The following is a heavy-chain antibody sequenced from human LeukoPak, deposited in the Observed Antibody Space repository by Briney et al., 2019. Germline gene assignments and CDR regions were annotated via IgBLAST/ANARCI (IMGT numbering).Heavy chain of an antibody. V-gene: IGHV3-23*01. CDR2: ISGSGGST. CDR3: GFVVLWFGELLSVDY. J-gene: IGHJ4*02. Sequence: PGGSLRLSWAASGFTFSSYSMNWVRKAPGKGLEWVSAISGSGGSTYYADSVNGRLTISRDNSKNTLYLQMNNLRAEDTAVYLKGFVVLWFGELLSVDYWGQGTLVTVSS. D-gene: IGHD3-10*01. CDR1: GFTFSSYS.